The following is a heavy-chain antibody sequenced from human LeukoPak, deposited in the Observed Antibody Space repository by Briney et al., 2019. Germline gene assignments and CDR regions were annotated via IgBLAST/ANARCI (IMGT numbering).Heavy chain of an antibody. CDR2: ISSSSRYI. V-gene: IGHV3-21*01. D-gene: IGHD3-22*01. CDR3: ARDYSYDSSGYYSWWAFDI. J-gene: IGHJ3*02. CDR1: GFTFSSYS. Sequence: PGGSLRLSWAASGFTFSSYSMNWVRQAPGKGLEWVSSISSSSRYIYYADSVKGRFTISRDNAKNSLYLQMNSLRAEDTAVYYCARDYSYDSSGYYSWWAFDIWGQGTMVTVSS.